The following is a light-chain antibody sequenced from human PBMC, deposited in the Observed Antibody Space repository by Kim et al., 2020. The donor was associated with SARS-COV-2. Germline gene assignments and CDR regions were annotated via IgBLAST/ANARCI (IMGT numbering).Light chain of an antibody. CDR3: MQALQTPPT. J-gene: IGKJ5*01. Sequence: DIVMTQSPLSLPVTPGEPASISCRSSQSLLHSNGYNYLDWYLQKPGQSPQLLIYLGSSRASGVPDRFSGSGSGTDFTLKISRVEVEDVGVYYCMQALQTPPTFGQGTRLEIK. CDR2: LGS. CDR1: QSLLHSNGYNY. V-gene: IGKV2-28*01.